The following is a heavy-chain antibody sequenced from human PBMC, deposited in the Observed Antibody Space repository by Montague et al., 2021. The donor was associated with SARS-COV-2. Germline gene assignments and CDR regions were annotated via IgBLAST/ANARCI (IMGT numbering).Heavy chain of an antibody. CDR2: IYSGGST. Sequence: SLRLSCAASGLTVSRNYMSWVRQAPGKGLEWVSVIYSGGSTYYADSVKGRFTISRDNSKNTLYLQMNSLRAEDTAVYYCARDQRRYGSGSYYGPHYYYYGMDVWGQGTTVTVSS. J-gene: IGHJ6*02. CDR3: ARDQRRYGSGSYYGPHYYYYGMDV. D-gene: IGHD3-10*01. V-gene: IGHV3-66*02. CDR1: GLTVSRNY.